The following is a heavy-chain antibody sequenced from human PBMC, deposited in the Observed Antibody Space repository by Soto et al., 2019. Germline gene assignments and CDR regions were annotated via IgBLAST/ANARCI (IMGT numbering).Heavy chain of an antibody. V-gene: IGHV3-30*18. CDR1: GFTFSTYD. Sequence: QVQLVESGGGMVQPGRSLRLSCTVSGFTFSTYDMHWVRQAPGKGLEWVAVVSYDAGYKNYADSVKGRFTISRDNSKNTLYLQMNGLRPEDTAVYYCAKVLISKSSAVTFDSWGQGTLVTVSS. CDR2: VSYDAGYK. J-gene: IGHJ4*02. CDR3: AKVLISKSSAVTFDS. D-gene: IGHD2-15*01.